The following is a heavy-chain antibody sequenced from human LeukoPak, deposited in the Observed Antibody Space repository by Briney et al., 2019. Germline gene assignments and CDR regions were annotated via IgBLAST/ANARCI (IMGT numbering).Heavy chain of an antibody. CDR2: IKKDEGEK. Sequence: GGSLRLSCAASGFTFSNYQMSWVRQAPGKGLEWVADIKKDEGEKYYVDSVKGRFTISRANTKNSLSLEMNSLRAEDTAVYYCARGTSGSFGDWGQGTLVTVSS. V-gene: IGHV3-7*01. CDR1: GFTFSNYQ. J-gene: IGHJ4*02. CDR3: ARGTSGSFGD. D-gene: IGHD1-26*01.